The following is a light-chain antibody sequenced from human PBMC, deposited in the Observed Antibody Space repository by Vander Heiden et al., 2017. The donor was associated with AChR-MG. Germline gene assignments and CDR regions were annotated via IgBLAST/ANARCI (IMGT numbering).Light chain of an antibody. CDR3: QQTDSIPLT. Sequence: DILMTQSPSSLSASVGDSVTITCRASHNTGDFLNWYQQKPGEAPKLLIYLTSNLQSGVPSRFSGSGSGTDFTLTISGLQREDSATYYCQQTDSIPLTFGGGTKVEIK. CDR1: HNTGDF. V-gene: IGKV1-39*01. CDR2: LTS. J-gene: IGKJ4*01.